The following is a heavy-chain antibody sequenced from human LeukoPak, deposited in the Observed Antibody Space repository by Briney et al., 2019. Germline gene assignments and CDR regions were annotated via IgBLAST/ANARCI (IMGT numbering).Heavy chain of an antibody. V-gene: IGHV4-38-2*02. CDR1: GYSTSSGYY. Sequence: PSETLSLTCTVSGYSTSSGYYWGWIRQPPGKGLEWIGSIYHSGSTYYNPSLKSRVTISVDTSKNQFSLKLSSATAADTAVYYCARDRESYYDFWSGLANNWFDPWGQGTLVTVSS. D-gene: IGHD3-3*01. J-gene: IGHJ5*02. CDR2: IYHSGST. CDR3: ARDRESYYDFWSGLANNWFDP.